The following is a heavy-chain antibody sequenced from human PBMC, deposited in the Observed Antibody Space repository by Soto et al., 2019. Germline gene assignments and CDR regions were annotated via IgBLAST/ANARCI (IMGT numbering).Heavy chain of an antibody. V-gene: IGHV3-23*01. D-gene: IGHD3-3*02. CDR3: AKGGCISSACRGFDP. Sequence: GGSLRLSCAASGFTFSSYAMSWVRQAPGKGLEWVSSFTNSAYYADSVKGRFTISRDNSKNTLYLQLNGLRVEDTAIYYCAKGGCISSACRGFDPWGQGTLVXVSS. CDR2: FTNSA. CDR1: GFTFSSYA. J-gene: IGHJ5*02.